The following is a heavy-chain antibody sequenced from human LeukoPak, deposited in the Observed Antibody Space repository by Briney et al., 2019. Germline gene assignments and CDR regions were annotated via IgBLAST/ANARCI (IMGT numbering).Heavy chain of an antibody. CDR1: GFTLSNHW. Sequence: PGGSLRLSCAASGFTLSNHWMTWVRQVPGRGPEWVANVNRDGSERYYLDSVKGRFTISKDNAKNSLYLQMNSLRAEDTALYHCARNNSMDVWGQGTTVIVSS. CDR3: ARNNSMDV. V-gene: IGHV3-7*03. D-gene: IGHD2/OR15-2a*01. CDR2: VNRDGSER. J-gene: IGHJ6*02.